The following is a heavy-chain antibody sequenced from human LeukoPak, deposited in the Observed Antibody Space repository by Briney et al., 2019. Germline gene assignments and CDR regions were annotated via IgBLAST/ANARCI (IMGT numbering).Heavy chain of an antibody. Sequence: GEALRLSCAASGFTFSSYSKGWVRQAPAEGLEWVSSITGSGGRIYYADSLKNRFPISRDNSKNTVYLQMNSLRAEDTAVYYCAKYRDYYFEYWGQGTLVTVSS. CDR3: AKYRDYYFEY. D-gene: IGHD3-16*02. J-gene: IGHJ4*02. CDR2: ITGSGGRI. CDR1: GFTFSSYS. V-gene: IGHV3-23*01.